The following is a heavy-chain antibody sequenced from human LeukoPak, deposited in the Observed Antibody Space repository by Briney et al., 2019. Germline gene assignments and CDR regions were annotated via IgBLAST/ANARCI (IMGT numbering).Heavy chain of an antibody. CDR3: AREGYSSSSLPYYYYYGMDV. J-gene: IGHJ6*02. CDR2: ISYDGSNK. V-gene: IGHV3-30-3*01. D-gene: IGHD6-6*01. Sequence: PGGSLRLSCAASGFTFSSYAMHWVRQAPGKGLEWVAVISYDGSNKYYADSVKGRFTISRDNSKNTLYLQMNSLRAEDTAVYYCAREGYSSSSLPYYYYYGMDVWGQGTTVTVSS. CDR1: GFTFSSYA.